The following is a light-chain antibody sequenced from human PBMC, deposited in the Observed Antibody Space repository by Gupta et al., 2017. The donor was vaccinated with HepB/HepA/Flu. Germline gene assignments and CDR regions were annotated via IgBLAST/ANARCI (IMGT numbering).Light chain of an antibody. V-gene: IGKV1-5*03. J-gene: IGKJ2*04. CDR1: VSIGSW. CDR3: QQYHDGSPCS. Sequence: DIPMPQSPSPLSSFVEARVTITRRARVSIGSWWVWYHQQPGKAPNLLIYKASTLESGVPSRFSGSRSGTQYTLIIISLQPDDFSTYHCQQYHDGSPCSFGHGTKLEIK. CDR2: KAS.